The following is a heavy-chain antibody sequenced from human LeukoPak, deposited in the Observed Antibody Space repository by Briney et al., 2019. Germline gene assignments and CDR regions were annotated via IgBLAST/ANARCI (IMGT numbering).Heavy chain of an antibody. CDR2: IYYSGST. D-gene: IGHD1-26*01. Sequence: PSETLSLTCTVSGGSISSYYWSWIRQPPGKGLEWIGYIYYSGSTNYNPSLKSRVTISVDTSKNQFSLKLSSVTAADTAVYYCARGATSVRFDYWGQGTLVTVSS. J-gene: IGHJ4*02. CDR3: ARGATSVRFDY. V-gene: IGHV4-59*01. CDR1: GGSISSYY.